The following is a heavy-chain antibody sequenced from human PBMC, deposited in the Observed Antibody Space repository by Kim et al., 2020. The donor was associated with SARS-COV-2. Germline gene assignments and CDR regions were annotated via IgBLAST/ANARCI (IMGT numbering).Heavy chain of an antibody. V-gene: IGHV2-5*02. Sequence: SGPTLVKPTQTLVLTCTFSGFSLTTIGVGVGWIRQPPGKALEWLAVINWDDDEQYRPSLKTRLSITKDTSRSSIVLTMTNMEPVDTGTYYCARGVVAAPVLGAFDIWGQGTMVTVSS. J-gene: IGHJ3*02. D-gene: IGHD5-12*01. CDR1: GFSLTTIGVG. CDR2: INWDDDE. CDR3: ARGVVAAPVLGAFDI.